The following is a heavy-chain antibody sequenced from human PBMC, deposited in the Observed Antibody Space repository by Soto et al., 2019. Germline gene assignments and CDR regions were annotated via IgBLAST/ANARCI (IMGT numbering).Heavy chain of an antibody. CDR2: INPSGGST. J-gene: IGHJ2*01. D-gene: IGHD2-8*01. V-gene: IGHV1-46*01. CDR3: ARVYRVNGVKRPYWYFDL. Sequence: QVQLVQSGAEVKKPGASVKVSCKASGYTFTSYYMHWVRQAPGQGLEWMGIINPSGGSTSYAQKXLGRVTVRRDXXRXTXXMELSSLRSEDTAGYYCARVYRVNGVKRPYWYFDLWGRGTLVTVSS. CDR1: GYTFTSYY.